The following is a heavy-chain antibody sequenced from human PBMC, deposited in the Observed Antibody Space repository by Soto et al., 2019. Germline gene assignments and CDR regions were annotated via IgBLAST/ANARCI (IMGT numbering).Heavy chain of an antibody. Sequence: GGSLRLSCAASGFTVSSNYMSWVRQAPGKGLEWVSVIYSGGSTYYADSVKGRFTISRDNSKNTLYLQMNSLRAEDTAVYYCARESLGYTYSSGWFDYWGQGTLVTVSS. CDR1: GFTVSSNY. CDR2: IYSGGST. J-gene: IGHJ4*02. CDR3: ARESLGYTYSSGWFDY. D-gene: IGHD6-19*01. V-gene: IGHV3-66*01.